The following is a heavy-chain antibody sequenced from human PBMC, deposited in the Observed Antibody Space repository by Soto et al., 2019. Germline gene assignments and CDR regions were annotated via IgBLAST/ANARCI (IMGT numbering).Heavy chain of an antibody. Sequence: QAQLVQSGAEVKKPGSSVKVSCKASGGSFSNYALSWVRQAPGQGLEWMGGIIPLFRTPDYSQKFQGRVTITADESTSTAYMELSSLRSEDTAVYFCARDKARLQLGGNYYYATDVWGQGTTVTVSS. CDR2: IIPLFRTP. D-gene: IGHD5-12*01. V-gene: IGHV1-69*12. CDR3: ARDKARLQLGGNYYYATDV. CDR1: GGSFSNYA. J-gene: IGHJ6*02.